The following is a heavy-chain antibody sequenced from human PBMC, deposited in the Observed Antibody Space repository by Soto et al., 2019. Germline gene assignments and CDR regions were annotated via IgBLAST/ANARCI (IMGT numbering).Heavy chain of an antibody. Sequence: QVQLHQWGAGLLKPSETLSLACSIYSGSFSGYYWSWIRQPPGKGLEWIGEISQSGNTNYSPSLKSRVSISIDTSKKQFSLNLASVSAADTAVYFCARDPPHEGTSSWDADSWGQGTLVTVSS. CDR1: SGSFSGYY. D-gene: IGHD1-26*01. CDR2: ISQSGNT. J-gene: IGHJ4*02. CDR3: ARDPPHEGTSSWDADS. V-gene: IGHV4-34*01.